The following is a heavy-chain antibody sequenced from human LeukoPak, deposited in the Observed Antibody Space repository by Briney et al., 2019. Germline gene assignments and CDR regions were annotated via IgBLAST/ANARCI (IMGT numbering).Heavy chain of an antibody. CDR1: GGTFSSYT. CDR3: ARKGGLGTYGIFDY. Sequence: SVKVSFKASGGTFSSYTISWVRQAPGQGLEWMGRIIPILGEPDYAQKFQGRVTITADMTTSTAYMELSSLRSEDTAVYYCARKGGLGTYGIFDYWGQGTLVTVSS. V-gene: IGHV1-69*02. CDR2: IIPILGEP. D-gene: IGHD3-10*01. J-gene: IGHJ4*02.